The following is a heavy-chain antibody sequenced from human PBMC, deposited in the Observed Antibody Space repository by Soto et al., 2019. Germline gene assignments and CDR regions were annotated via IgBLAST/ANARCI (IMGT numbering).Heavy chain of an antibody. CDR2: ISGSADRT. D-gene: IGHD2-15*01. V-gene: IGHV3-23*01. J-gene: IGHJ5*01. Sequence: HPGGSLRLSCAASGFTFSSHAMTWVRQAPGKGLEWVSVISGSADRTYYADSVKGRFTISRDNFKDTSYLQMKSLRPEDTAVYYCATAVVVGAWLESWGRGTLVTVSS. CDR3: ATAVVVGAWLES. CDR1: GFTFSSHA.